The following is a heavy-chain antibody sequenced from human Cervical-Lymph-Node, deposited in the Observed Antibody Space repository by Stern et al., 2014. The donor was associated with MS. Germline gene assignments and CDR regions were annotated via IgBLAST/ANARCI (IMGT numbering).Heavy chain of an antibody. CDR2: MSNDGSKK. J-gene: IGHJ4*02. CDR3: AKICSSTTSNGVDY. V-gene: IGHV3-30*18. Sequence: VQLVESGGGVVQPGRSLRLSCAASGFNFSTYGMHWVRQAPGKGVEWGAIMSNDGSKKYYAASVKGRFTISRDKPKNTLYLQMNTLRPEDTAVYYCAKICSSTTSNGVDYWGQGTLVIVSS. D-gene: IGHD2-2*01. CDR1: GFNFSTYG.